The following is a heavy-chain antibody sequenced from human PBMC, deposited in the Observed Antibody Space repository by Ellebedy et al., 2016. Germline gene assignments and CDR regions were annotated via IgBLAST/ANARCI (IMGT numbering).Heavy chain of an antibody. Sequence: GGSLRLSXAASGFTFDSQALSWVRQAPGKGLEWVSALSGSGVNTYYADSVKGRFIISRDNAKNSLFLQMNSLRVEDTAVYYCARDGSEWSRDYWGQGTLVTVSS. CDR3: ARDGSEWSRDY. CDR2: LSGSGVNT. CDR1: GFTFDSQA. D-gene: IGHD3-3*01. V-gene: IGHV3-23*01. J-gene: IGHJ4*02.